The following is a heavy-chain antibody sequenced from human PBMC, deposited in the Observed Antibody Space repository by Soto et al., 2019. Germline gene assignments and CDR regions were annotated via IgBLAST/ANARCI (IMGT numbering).Heavy chain of an antibody. CDR1: GYTFTSYY. CDR2: INPSGGST. CDR3: ARRGSGYSYGQGYYYGMDV. J-gene: IGHJ6*02. V-gene: IGHV1-46*01. D-gene: IGHD5-18*01. Sequence: VKVSWKASGYTFTSYYMHWVGQAPGQGLEWMGIINPSGGSTSYAQKFQGRVTMTRDTSTSTVYMELSSLRSEDTAVYYCARRGSGYSYGQGYYYGMDVWGQGTTVTVSS.